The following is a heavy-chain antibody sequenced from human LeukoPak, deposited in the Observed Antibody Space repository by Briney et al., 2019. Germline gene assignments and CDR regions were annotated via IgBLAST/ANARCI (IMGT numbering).Heavy chain of an antibody. Sequence: GGSLRLSCAASGFTFSNYEMNWVRQAPGKGLEWVSYISSSGSTIYYADSVKGRFTISRDNAKNSLYLQMNSLRAEDTAVYYCAGAYYYYYMDVWGKGTTVTISS. CDR3: AGAYYYYYMDV. J-gene: IGHJ6*03. V-gene: IGHV3-48*03. CDR1: GFTFSNYE. D-gene: IGHD3-16*01. CDR2: ISSSGSTI.